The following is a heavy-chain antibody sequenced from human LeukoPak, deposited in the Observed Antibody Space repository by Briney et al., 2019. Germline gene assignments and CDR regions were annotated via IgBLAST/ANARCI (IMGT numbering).Heavy chain of an antibody. D-gene: IGHD5-12*01. V-gene: IGHV3-53*01. Sequence: GGSLRLSCAASGFTVSSNYMSWVRQAPGKGLEWVSVIYSGGSTYYADSVKGRFSISRDNSKNTLHLQMNNLRAEDTAVYYCAKTYSGYEYWGQGTLVTVSS. J-gene: IGHJ4*02. CDR1: GFTVSSNY. CDR3: AKTYSGYEY. CDR2: IYSGGST.